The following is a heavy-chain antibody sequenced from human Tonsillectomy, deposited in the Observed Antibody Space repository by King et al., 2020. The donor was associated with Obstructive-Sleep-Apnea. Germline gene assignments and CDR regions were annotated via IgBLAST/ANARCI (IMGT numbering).Heavy chain of an antibody. V-gene: IGHV4-59*08. J-gene: IGHJ5*02. CDR2: IYYSGST. CDR3: ARRGATVTRNWFDP. D-gene: IGHD4-11*01. Sequence: QLQESGPGLVKPSETLSLTCTVSGGSISSYYWSWIRQPPGKGLEWIGYIYYSGSTNYNPSLKSRVTISVDTSKNQFSLKLSSVTAADTAVYYCARRGATVTRNWFDPWGQGTLVTVSS. CDR1: GGSISSYY.